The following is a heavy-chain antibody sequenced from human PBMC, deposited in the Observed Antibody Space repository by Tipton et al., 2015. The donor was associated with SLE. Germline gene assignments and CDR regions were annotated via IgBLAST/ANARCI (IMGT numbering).Heavy chain of an antibody. Sequence: TLSLTCTASGGSITNSYWTWIRQPPGKGLEWIGAIFYTGSTHYNPSLTSRATISLDTSKSHFSLRLTSVTAADTAVYFCARRIPHHYYFDLWGRGTLVTVSS. J-gene: IGHJ2*01. CDR2: IFYTGST. CDR1: GGSITNSY. D-gene: IGHD1-26*01. CDR3: ARRIPHHYYFDL. V-gene: IGHV4-59*01.